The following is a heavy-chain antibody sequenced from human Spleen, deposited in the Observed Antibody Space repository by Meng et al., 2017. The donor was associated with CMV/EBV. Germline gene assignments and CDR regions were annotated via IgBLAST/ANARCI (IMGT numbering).Heavy chain of an antibody. J-gene: IGHJ6*02. Sequence: GGSLRLSCAASGFTFSSYWMSWVRQAPGKGLEWVANIKQDGSEKYYVDSVKGRFTISRDNAKNSLYLQMNSLRAEDTAVYYCARDAYSSSWYGVGLHYYYYGMDVWGQGTTVTVSS. V-gene: IGHV3-7*01. CDR3: ARDAYSSSWYGVGLHYYYYGMDV. D-gene: IGHD6-13*01. CDR2: IKQDGSEK. CDR1: GFTFSSYW.